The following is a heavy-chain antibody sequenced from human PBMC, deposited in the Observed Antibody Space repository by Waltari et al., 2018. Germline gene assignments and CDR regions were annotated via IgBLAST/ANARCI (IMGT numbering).Heavy chain of an antibody. J-gene: IGHJ4*02. CDR3: ARDWGVSGWYTA. CDR1: GFTFSSYG. Sequence: QVQLVESGGGVVQPGRSLRLSCAASGFTFSSYGMHWVRQAPGKGLEWVAVIWYDGSNKYYADSVKGRFTISRDNSKNTLYLQMNSLRAEDTAVYYCARDWGVSGWYTAWGQGTLVTVSS. D-gene: IGHD6-19*01. V-gene: IGHV3-33*01. CDR2: IWYDGSNK.